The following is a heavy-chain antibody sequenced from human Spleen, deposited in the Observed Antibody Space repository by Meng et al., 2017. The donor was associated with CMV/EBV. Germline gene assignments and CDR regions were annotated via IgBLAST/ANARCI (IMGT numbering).Heavy chain of an antibody. V-gene: IGHV1-69*05. Sequence: SGGTFSSYAISWVRQAPGQGLEWMGGIIPIFGTANYAQKFQGRVTITTDESTNTAYMELSSLRSEDTAVYYCARSPQGLRYFDPISLWGQGTLVTVSS. CDR2: IIPIFGTA. D-gene: IGHD3-9*01. CDR1: GGTFSSYA. CDR3: ARSPQGLRYFDPISL. J-gene: IGHJ4*02.